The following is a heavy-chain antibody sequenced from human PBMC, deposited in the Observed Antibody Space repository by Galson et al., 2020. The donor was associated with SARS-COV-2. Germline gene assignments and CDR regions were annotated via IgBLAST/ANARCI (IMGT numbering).Heavy chain of an antibody. D-gene: IGHD6-19*01. CDR1: GGSISSGSYY. CDR3: ARDPSVASYFDY. CDR2: IYTSGST. J-gene: IGHJ4*02. V-gene: IGHV4-61*02. Sequence: SETLSLTCTVSGGSISSGSYYWSWIRQPAGKGLEWIGRIYTSGSTNYSPSLKSRVTISVDTSKNQFSLKLSSVTAADTAVYYCARDPSVASYFDYWGQGTLVTVSS.